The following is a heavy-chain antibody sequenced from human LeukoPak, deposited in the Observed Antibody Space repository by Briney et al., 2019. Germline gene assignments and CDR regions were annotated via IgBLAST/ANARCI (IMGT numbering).Heavy chain of an antibody. CDR3: ARGDSPAAEYFQH. J-gene: IGHJ1*01. Sequence: GGSLRLSCAASGFTLSSYAMHWVRQAPGKGLEWVAVISYDGSNKYYADSVKGRFTISRDNSKNTLYLQMNSLRAEDTAVYYRARGDSPAAEYFQHWGQGTLVTVSS. CDR1: GFTLSSYA. V-gene: IGHV3-30-3*01. CDR2: ISYDGSNK. D-gene: IGHD2-15*01.